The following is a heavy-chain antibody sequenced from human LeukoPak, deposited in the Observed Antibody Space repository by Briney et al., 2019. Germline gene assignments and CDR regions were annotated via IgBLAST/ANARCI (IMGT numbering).Heavy chain of an antibody. D-gene: IGHD3-10*01. J-gene: IGHJ5*01. CDR3: AKQGNFVGSGSYSGNWFDF. V-gene: IGHV1-8*01. Sequence: ASVKVSCTASGYPFTNYDINWVRQAAGQGLEWMGWMNPNNGNTGYAQKFQGRVTMTRDTSIDTAYMELGSLTSEDTAVYYCAKQGNFVGSGSYSGNWFDFWGQGNLVTVSS. CDR2: MNPNNGNT. CDR1: GYPFTNYD.